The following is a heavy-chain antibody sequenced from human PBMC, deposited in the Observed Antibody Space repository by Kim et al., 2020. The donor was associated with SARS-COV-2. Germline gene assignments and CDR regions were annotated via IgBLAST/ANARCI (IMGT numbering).Heavy chain of an antibody. V-gene: IGHV4-4*09. CDR2: IYSGSI. D-gene: IGHD3-10*01. Sequence: SETLSLTCTVSGGSISTYYWSWIRQPPGKGLEWIGYIYSGSIDCNPSLKSRVAISVDTSKNHFALDLTSVTAADTAVYYCARTMYYASGAFYYYAMDVWG. CDR3: ARTMYYASGAFYYYAMDV. CDR1: GGSISTYY. J-gene: IGHJ6*01.